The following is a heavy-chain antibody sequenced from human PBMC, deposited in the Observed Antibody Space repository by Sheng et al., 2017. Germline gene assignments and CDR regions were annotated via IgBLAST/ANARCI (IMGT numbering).Heavy chain of an antibody. Sequence: QVQLQESGPGLVKPSETLSLTCTVSGYSISSGYYWGWIRQPPGKGLEWIGSIYHSGSTYYNPSLKSRVTISVDTSKNQFSLKLSSVTAADTAVYYCATGYQLLYPSFDYWGQGTLVHRLL. CDR1: GYSISSGYY. CDR3: ATGYQLLYPSFDY. CDR2: IYHSGST. V-gene: IGHV4-38-2*02. D-gene: IGHD2-2*02. J-gene: IGHJ4*02.